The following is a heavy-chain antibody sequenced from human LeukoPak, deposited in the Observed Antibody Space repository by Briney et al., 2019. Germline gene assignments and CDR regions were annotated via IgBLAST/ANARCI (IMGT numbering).Heavy chain of an antibody. D-gene: IGHD3-22*01. J-gene: IGHJ4*02. V-gene: IGHV3-21*01. CDR3: AREDSSGYFDY. CDR2: ISSSSSYI. Sequence: GGSLRLSCAASGFTFSSYSMNWVRQAPGKGLEWVSSISSSSSYIYYADSVKGRFTISRDNAKNSLYLQMNSLRAEDTAVYYCAREDSSGYFDYWGQGTLVTVSS. CDR1: GFTFSSYS.